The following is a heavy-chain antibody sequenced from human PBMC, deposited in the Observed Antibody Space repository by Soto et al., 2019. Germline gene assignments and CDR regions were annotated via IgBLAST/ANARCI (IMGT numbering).Heavy chain of an antibody. CDR1: GFTFSSYA. V-gene: IGHV3-30-3*01. CDR2: ISYDGSNK. D-gene: IGHD3-10*01. CDR3: ARDPMGRYYGSGSYYFDY. J-gene: IGHJ4*02. Sequence: QVQLVESGGGVVQPGRSLRLSCAASGFTFSSYAMHWVRQAPGKGLECVAVISYDGSNKYYADSVKGRFTISRDNSKNTLYLQMNSLRAEDTAVYYCARDPMGRYYGSGSYYFDYWGQGTLVTVSS.